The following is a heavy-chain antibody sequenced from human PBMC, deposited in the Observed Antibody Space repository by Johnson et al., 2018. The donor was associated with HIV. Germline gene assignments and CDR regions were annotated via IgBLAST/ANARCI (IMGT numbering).Heavy chain of an antibody. Sequence: VQLVESGGGVIQPGGSLRLSCAASGFTFNDYGMSWVRQTPGKGLAWVSGVTSGGGSTCHADSVEGRFTISRDNAKNSLYLQMNSLRAEDTALYYCGRDGRNYDDSSGYPDYDAFDIWGQGTMVTVSS. CDR3: GRDGRNYDDSSGYPDYDAFDI. CDR2: VTSGGGST. D-gene: IGHD3-22*01. J-gene: IGHJ3*02. CDR1: GFTFNDYG. V-gene: IGHV3-20*04.